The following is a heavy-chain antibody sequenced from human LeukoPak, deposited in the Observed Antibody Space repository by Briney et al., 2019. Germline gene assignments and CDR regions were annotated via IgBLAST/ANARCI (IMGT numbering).Heavy chain of an antibody. V-gene: IGHV3-7*01. Sequence: GGSLRFSCAASGFTFSSYWMSWVRQAPGKGLEWVANIKQDGSEKYYVDSVKGRFTISRDNAKNSLYLQMNSLRAEDTAVYYCARDTRGQRTTDRFDYWGQGTLVTVSS. D-gene: IGHD4-17*01. CDR3: ARDTRGQRTTDRFDY. J-gene: IGHJ4*02. CDR2: IKQDGSEK. CDR1: GFTFSSYW.